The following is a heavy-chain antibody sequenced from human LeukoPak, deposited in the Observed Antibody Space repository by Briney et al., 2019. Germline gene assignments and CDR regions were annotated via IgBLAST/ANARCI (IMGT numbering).Heavy chain of an antibody. CDR2: ISPGGEIP. V-gene: IGHV3-23*01. CDR3: AKDDGWLYYNH. CDR1: GFTFTNAW. D-gene: IGHD5-24*01. J-gene: IGHJ4*02. Sequence: GGSLRLSCAASGFTFTNAWMNWVRQAPGKGLEWVSGISPGGEIPYYADSVKGRFTISRDNSKDTVSLQMHSLRAEDTATYYCAKDDGWLYYNHWGQGTLVTVSS.